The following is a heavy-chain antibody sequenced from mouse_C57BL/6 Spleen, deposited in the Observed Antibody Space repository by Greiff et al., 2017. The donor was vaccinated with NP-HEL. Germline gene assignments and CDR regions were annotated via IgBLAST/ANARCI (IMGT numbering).Heavy chain of an antibody. CDR3: ARETGPFAY. J-gene: IGHJ3*01. CDR2: ISDGGSYT. V-gene: IGHV5-4*01. Sequence: VQLKESGGGLVKPGGSLKLSCAASGFTFSSYAMSWVRQTPEKRLEWVATISDGGSYTYYPDNVKGRFTISRDNAKNNLYLQMSHLKSEDTAMYYCARETGPFAYWGQGTLVTVSA. CDR1: GFTFSSYA.